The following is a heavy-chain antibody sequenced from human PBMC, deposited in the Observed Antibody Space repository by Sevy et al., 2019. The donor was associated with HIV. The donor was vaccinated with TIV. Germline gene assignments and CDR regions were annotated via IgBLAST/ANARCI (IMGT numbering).Heavy chain of an antibody. D-gene: IGHD3-22*01. CDR1: GFTFSSYA. Sequence: GGSLRLSCAASGFTFSSYAMHWVRQAPGKGLEWVAVISYDGSNKYYADSVKGRFTISSDNSKNTLYLQMNSLRAEDTAVYYCARGGTMIVVVLDAFDIWGQGTMVTVSS. V-gene: IGHV3-30-3*01. CDR3: ARGGTMIVVVLDAFDI. J-gene: IGHJ3*02. CDR2: ISYDGSNK.